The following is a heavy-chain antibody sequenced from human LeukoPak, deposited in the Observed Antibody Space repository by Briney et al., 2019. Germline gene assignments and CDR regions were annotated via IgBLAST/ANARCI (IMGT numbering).Heavy chain of an antibody. CDR2: ISYDGSNK. Sequence: GRSLRLSCAASGFTFSSYAMHWVRQAPGKGLEWVAVISYDGSNKYYADSVKGRFTISRDNSKNTLYLQMNSLRAEDTAVYYCARESGYYLDYWGQGTLVTVS. D-gene: IGHD3-3*01. V-gene: IGHV3-30-3*01. J-gene: IGHJ4*02. CDR3: ARESGYYLDY. CDR1: GFTFSSYA.